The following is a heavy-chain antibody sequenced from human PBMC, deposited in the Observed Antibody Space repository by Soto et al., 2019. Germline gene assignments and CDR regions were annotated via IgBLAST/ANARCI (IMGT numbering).Heavy chain of an antibody. J-gene: IGHJ6*02. CDR3: AKVRYSSPMGYYYGMDV. CDR2: IIPVFGTA. D-gene: IGHD2-2*01. CDR1: RVAFSKFI. Sequence: QAQLEQSGGEVKKPGSSVKVSSKASRVAFSKFIVTWVRQAPGLGLEWVGGIIPVFGTANYAQKVQGRVTITADESTSTSYMEVNNLRSEDTAVYYCAKVRYSSPMGYYYGMDVWGQGTTVTVSS. V-gene: IGHV1-69*01.